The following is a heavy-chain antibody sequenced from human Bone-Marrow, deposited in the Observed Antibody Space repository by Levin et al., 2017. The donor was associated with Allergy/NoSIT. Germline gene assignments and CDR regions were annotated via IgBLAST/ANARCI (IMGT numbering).Heavy chain of an antibody. CDR2: ISGNNGNT. D-gene: IGHD6-19*01. V-gene: IGHV1-18*01. J-gene: IGHJ5*02. Sequence: GESLKISCQASGYTFSHYAITWVRQAPGQGLEWMGWISGNNGNTEYAQNFEGRVTMTIDTSTTTAYMELRSLRSDDTAVYYCARDWKAVAGSGWFDPWGQGTLVTVSS. CDR3: ARDWKAVAGSGWFDP. CDR1: GYTFSHYA.